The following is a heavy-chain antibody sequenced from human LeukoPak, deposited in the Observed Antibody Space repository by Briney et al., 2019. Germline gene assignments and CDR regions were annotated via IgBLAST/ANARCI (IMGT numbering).Heavy chain of an antibody. J-gene: IGHJ4*02. CDR3: ARDLSHYTFDY. D-gene: IGHD4-11*01. Sequence: GGSLRLSCAASGFTVSSNYMSWVRQAPGKGLEWVSVIYSGGSTYYADSVKGRFTISRDNSKNTLYLQMNSLRAEDTAVYYCARDLSHYTFDYWGQGTLVTVSS. CDR1: GFTVSSNY. V-gene: IGHV3-66*01. CDR2: IYSGGST.